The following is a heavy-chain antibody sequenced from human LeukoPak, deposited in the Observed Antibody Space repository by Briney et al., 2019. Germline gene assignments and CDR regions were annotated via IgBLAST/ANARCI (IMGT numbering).Heavy chain of an antibody. D-gene: IGHD3-22*01. Sequence: PSETLSLTCTVSSGSLSTTNYYWGWIRQPPGKGLEWIGTIYYSGRTYYAPSLNSRVTISFDTSKKQFSLKLTSETAADTAVYYCARRGNGYYFDYWGQGTLVTVSS. CDR1: SGSLSTTNYY. CDR3: ARRGNGYYFDY. J-gene: IGHJ4*02. V-gene: IGHV4-39*01. CDR2: IYYSGRT.